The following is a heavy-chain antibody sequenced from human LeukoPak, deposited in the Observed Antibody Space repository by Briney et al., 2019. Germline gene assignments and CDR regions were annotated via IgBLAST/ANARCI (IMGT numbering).Heavy chain of an antibody. CDR2: ISGSSSYI. CDR1: GFTFSSYS. J-gene: IGHJ4*02. Sequence: GGSLRLSCAASGFTFSSYSMNWVRHAPGKGLEWVSSISGSSSYIYYADSVKGRFTISRHNAKNSLYLQMNSLRVEDTAVYYCARNRGISDWGQGTLVTVSS. CDR3: ARNRGISD. V-gene: IGHV3-21*01. D-gene: IGHD3-10*01.